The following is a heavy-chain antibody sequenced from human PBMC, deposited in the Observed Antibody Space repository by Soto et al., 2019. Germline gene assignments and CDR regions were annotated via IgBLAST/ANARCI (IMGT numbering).Heavy chain of an antibody. Sequence: QDQLVQSGVEVKKPGASVKVSCKASGYSFTNYGITWVRQAPGQGFEWMGWISAYNGNTNYAQKVQGRVTFTTDASTSTAYLELRSLRSDDTAVYYCARDRGVAPPVAGNTHYYYYMDVWGKGTTVTVSS. CDR3: ARDRGVAPPVAGNTHYYYYMDV. V-gene: IGHV1-18*01. CDR2: ISAYNGNT. CDR1: GYSFTNYG. J-gene: IGHJ6*03. D-gene: IGHD6-19*01.